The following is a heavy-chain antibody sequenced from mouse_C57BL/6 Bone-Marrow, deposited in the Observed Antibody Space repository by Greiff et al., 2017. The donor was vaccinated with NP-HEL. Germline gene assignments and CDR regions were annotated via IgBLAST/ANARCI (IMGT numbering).Heavy chain of an antibody. V-gene: IGHV4-2*02. CDR3: ARLRALFAY. Sequence: DKFIISRDNAKNTLYLQMSKVRSEDTALYYCARLRALFAYWGQGTLVTVSA. D-gene: IGHD3-1*01. J-gene: IGHJ3*01.